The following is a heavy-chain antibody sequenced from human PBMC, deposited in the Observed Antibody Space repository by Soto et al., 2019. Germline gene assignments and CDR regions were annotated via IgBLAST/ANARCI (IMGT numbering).Heavy chain of an antibody. CDR2: MNPNSGNT. Sequence: QVPLVQSGAEVKKPGASVKVSCKASGYTFTSYDINWVRQATGQGLEWMGWMNPNSGNTGYAQKFQGRVTMTRNTSISTAYMELSSLRSEDTAVYYCARRRYLCSGGSCYRGWFDPWGQGTLVTVSS. V-gene: IGHV1-8*01. CDR3: ARRRYLCSGGSCYRGWFDP. D-gene: IGHD2-15*01. J-gene: IGHJ5*02. CDR1: GYTFTSYD.